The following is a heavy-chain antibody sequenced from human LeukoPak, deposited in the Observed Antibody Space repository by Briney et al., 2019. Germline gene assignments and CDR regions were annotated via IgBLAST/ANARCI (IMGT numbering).Heavy chain of an antibody. V-gene: IGHV3-33*08. CDR2: IWYDGSNK. D-gene: IGHD3-22*01. J-gene: IGHJ6*02. Sequence: GGSLRLSCAASGFTFSSYGMHWVRQAPGKGLEWVAVIWYDGSNKYYADSVKGRFTISRDNSKNTLYLQMNSLRAEDTAVYYCARSIGYYDSSGYSFTGDYYYGMDVWDQGTTVTVSS. CDR3: ARSIGYYDSSGYSFTGDYYYGMDV. CDR1: GFTFSSYG.